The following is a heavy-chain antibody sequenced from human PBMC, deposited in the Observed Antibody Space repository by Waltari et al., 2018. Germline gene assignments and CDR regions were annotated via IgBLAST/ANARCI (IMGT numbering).Heavy chain of an antibody. CDR1: GYTFTSYA. V-gene: IGHV1-3*01. Sequence: QVQLVQSGAEVKKPGASVKVSCKASGYTFTSYAMHWVRQAPGQRLEWMGWINAGNGNTKYSQKFQGRVTITRDTAASTAYMELSSLRSEDTAVYYCARDRPSSSSIKGGDYWGQGTLVTVSS. CDR3: ARDRPSSSSIKGGDY. J-gene: IGHJ4*02. CDR2: INAGNGNT. D-gene: IGHD6-13*01.